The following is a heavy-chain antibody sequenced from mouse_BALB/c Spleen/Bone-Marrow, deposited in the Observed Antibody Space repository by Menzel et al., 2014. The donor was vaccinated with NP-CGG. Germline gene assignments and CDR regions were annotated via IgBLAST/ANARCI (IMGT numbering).Heavy chain of an antibody. CDR3: TRDPFYYGSSYAMDY. J-gene: IGHJ4*01. Sequence: DVKLQESGGGLVKPGGSLKLSCAASGFTFSSYTMSWVRQTPEKRLEWVATISSGGSYTYYPDSVKGRFTISRDNAKNTLYLQMSSLESEDTAMYYCTRDPFYYGSSYAMDYWGQGTSVTVSS. CDR2: ISSGGSYT. D-gene: IGHD1-1*01. V-gene: IGHV5-6-4*01. CDR1: GFTFSSYT.